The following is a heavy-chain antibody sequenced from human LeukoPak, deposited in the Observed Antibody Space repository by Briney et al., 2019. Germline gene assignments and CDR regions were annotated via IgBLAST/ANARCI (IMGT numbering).Heavy chain of an antibody. CDR3: ARRYRTNFGFDY. CDR2: IYYSGST. V-gene: IGHV4-4*02. D-gene: IGHD1-1*01. J-gene: IGHJ4*02. CDR1: GGSISSSNW. Sequence: SETLSLTCAVSGGSISSSNWWSWVRQPPGKGLEWIGYIYYSGSTNYNPSLKSRVTISVDTSKNQFSLKLSSATAADTAVYYCARRYRTNFGFDYWGQGTLVTVSS.